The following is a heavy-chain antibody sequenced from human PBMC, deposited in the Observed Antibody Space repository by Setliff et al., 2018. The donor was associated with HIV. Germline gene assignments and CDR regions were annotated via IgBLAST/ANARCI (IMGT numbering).Heavy chain of an antibody. V-gene: IGHV1-18*01. Sequence: ASVKVSCKASGYTFTRYGVSWVRQAPGQGLEWMGWISANNGNTNYAQKLQGRVTMTTDTSTSTAYMELRSLRSDDTAVYYCARHASTWYYESSGPHFDYWGQGTLVTVSS. CDR1: GYTFTRYG. CDR2: ISANNGNT. J-gene: IGHJ4*02. D-gene: IGHD3-22*01. CDR3: ARHASTWYYESSGPHFDY.